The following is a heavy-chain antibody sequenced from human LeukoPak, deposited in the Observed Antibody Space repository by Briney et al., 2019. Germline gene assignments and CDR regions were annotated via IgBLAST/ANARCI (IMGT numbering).Heavy chain of an antibody. J-gene: IGHJ2*01. CDR1: GFTFSSYS. Sequence: TGGSLRLSCAASGFTFSSYSMNWVRQAPGKGLEWVSYISSSSTIYYADSVKGRFTISRDNAKNSLYLQMNSLRDEDTAVYYCARERWPTHWYFDLWGRGTLVTVSS. CDR3: ARERWPTHWYFDL. CDR2: ISSSSTI. V-gene: IGHV3-48*02. D-gene: IGHD4-23*01.